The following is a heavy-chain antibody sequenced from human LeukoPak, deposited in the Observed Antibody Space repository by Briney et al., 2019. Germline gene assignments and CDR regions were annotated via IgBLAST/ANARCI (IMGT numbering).Heavy chain of an antibody. D-gene: IGHD3-10*01. V-gene: IGHV3-7*01. CDR2: IKQDGSEK. J-gene: IGHJ4*02. CDR3: ARSSVSGQTVLLWFGELPLAFDY. Sequence: GGSLRLSCAASGFTFSSYWMSWVRQAPGKGLEWVANIKQDGSEKYYVDSVKGRFAISRDNAKNSLYLQMNSLRAEDTAVYYCARSSVSGQTVLLWFGELPLAFDYWGQGTLVTVSS. CDR1: GFTFSSYW.